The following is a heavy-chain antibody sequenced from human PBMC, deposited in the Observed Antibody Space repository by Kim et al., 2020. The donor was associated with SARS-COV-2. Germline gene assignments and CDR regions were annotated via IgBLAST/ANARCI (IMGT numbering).Heavy chain of an antibody. CDR2: IKQDGSEK. J-gene: IGHJ6*02. CDR3: ARALQLLRAELGPLEYYGMDV. Sequence: GGSLRLSCAASGFTFSSYWMSWVRQAPGKGLEWVANIKQDGSEKYYVDSVKGRFTISRDNAKNSLYLQMNSLRAEDTAVYYCARALQLLRAELGPLEYYGMDVWGQGTTVTVSS. CDR1: GFTFSSYW. V-gene: IGHV3-7*01. D-gene: IGHD7-27*01.